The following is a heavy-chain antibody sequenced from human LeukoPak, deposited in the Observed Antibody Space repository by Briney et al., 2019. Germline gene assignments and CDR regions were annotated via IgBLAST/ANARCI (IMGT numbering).Heavy chain of an antibody. Sequence: SETLSLTCAVYGGSFSGYYWSWIRKPPVKALEGIGEINHSGSTNYNPSLKSQVTISVDTSKNQFSLKLSSVSAADTAVYYCARTAEYDYVPRRVAFDRWEQRRMVTASS. V-gene: IGHV4-34*01. CDR1: GGSFSGYY. CDR3: ARTAEYDYVPRRVAFDR. D-gene: IGHD3-16*01. J-gene: IGHJ3*02. CDR2: INHSGST.